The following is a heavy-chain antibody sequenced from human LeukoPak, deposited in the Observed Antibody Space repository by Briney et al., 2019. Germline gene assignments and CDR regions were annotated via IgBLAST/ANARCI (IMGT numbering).Heavy chain of an antibody. J-gene: IGHJ4*02. CDR2: INEDGSKK. CDR1: GFTFNRFW. V-gene: IGHV3-7*01. CDR3: AKDIVGGGDDY. Sequence: GGSLRLFCGTSGFTFNRFWMSWVRQAPGKGLEWVGNINEDGSKKNYVDSVKGRFSISRDNAKNSVYLQMNSLRDDDTAVYYCAKDIVGGGDDYWGQGTLVTVSS. D-gene: IGHD2-21*02.